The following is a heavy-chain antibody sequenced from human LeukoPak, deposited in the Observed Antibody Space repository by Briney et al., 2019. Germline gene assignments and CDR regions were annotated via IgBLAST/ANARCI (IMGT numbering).Heavy chain of an antibody. Sequence: PGGSLRLSCAASGFTFSSYSMNWVRQAPGKGLEWVPSISSSSSYIYYADSVKGRFTISRDNAKNSLYLQMNSLRAEDTAVYYCARDSKSSWWLVPYNYYYYGMDVWGQGTTVTVSS. CDR2: ISSSSSYI. J-gene: IGHJ6*02. V-gene: IGHV3-21*01. CDR3: ARDSKSSWWLVPYNYYYYGMDV. CDR1: GFTFSSYS. D-gene: IGHD6-19*01.